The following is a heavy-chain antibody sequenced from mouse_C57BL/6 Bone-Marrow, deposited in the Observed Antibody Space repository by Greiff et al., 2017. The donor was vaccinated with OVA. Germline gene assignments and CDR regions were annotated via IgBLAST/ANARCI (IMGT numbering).Heavy chain of an antibody. CDR2: ISYDGSN. J-gene: IGHJ2*01. V-gene: IGHV3-6*01. CDR1: GYSITSGYY. D-gene: IGHD1-1*01. CDR3: ARWYYGSSLYYFDY. Sequence: VQLKQSGPGLVKPSQSLSLTCSVTGYSITSGYYWNWIRQFPGNKLEWMGYISYDGSNNYNPSLKHRISITRDTSKNQFFLKLNAVTTEDTATYYCARWYYGSSLYYFDYWGQGTTLTVAS.